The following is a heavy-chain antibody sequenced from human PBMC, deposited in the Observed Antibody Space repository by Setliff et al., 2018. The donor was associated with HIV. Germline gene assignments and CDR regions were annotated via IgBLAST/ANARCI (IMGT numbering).Heavy chain of an antibody. CDR2: INAGNGNT. D-gene: IGHD1-26*01. J-gene: IGHJ4*02. V-gene: IGHV1-3*01. CDR1: GYTSISYA. Sequence: ASVKVSCKASGYTSISYAMHWVRQAPGQRLEWMGWINAGNGNTKYSQKFQGRVTITRDTSASTAYMELSSLRSEDTAVYWCARLHNGGRYGDYFDYWGQGTLVTVSS. CDR3: ARLHNGGRYGDYFDY.